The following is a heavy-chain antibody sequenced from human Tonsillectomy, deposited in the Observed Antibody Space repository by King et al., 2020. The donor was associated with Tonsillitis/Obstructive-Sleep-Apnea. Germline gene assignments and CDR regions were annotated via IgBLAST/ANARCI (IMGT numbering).Heavy chain of an antibody. CDR3: ARDSLSTELVVFATDTSFDP. D-gene: IGHD2-8*02. J-gene: IGHJ5*02. CDR1: GFTFSSYG. V-gene: IGHV3-33*01. CDR2: IWYDGSNK. Sequence: VQLVESGGGVVQPGRSLRLSCAASGFTFSSYGMHWVRQAPGKGLEWVAVIWYDGSNKYYADSVKGRFTISRDNSKNTLYLQMNSLRAEDTAVYYCARDSLSTELVVFATDTSFDPWGQGTLVTVSS.